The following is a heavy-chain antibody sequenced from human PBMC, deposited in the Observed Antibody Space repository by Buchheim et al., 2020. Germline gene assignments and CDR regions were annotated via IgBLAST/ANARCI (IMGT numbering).Heavy chain of an antibody. CDR1: GGSFSGYY. CDR2: INHSGST. J-gene: IGHJ6*02. CDR3: ARGLGAAAGIYYYGMDV. D-gene: IGHD6-13*01. V-gene: IGHV4-34*01. Sequence: QVQLQQWGAGLLKPSETLSLTCAVYGGSFSGYYWSWIRQPPGKGLEWIGEINHSGSTNYNPSLKSRVTISVDTSKNQLSLKLSSVTAADTAVYYCARGLGAAAGIYYYGMDVWGQGTT.